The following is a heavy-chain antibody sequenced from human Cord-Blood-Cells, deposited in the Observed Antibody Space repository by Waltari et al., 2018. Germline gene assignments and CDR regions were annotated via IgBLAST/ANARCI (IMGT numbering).Heavy chain of an antibody. Sequence: HAQLQESGPGRGKPSHPLSLPCTVSGGSLRPGAYYWSWIRQPPGKGLERIGYIYYSGSTYYNPSLKSRVTISVDTSKNQFSLKLSSVTAADTAVYYCARVLGIRDYWGQGTLVTVSS. CDR1: GGSLRPGAYY. CDR3: ARVLGIRDY. J-gene: IGHJ4*02. V-gene: IGHV4-30-4*01. D-gene: IGHD7-27*01. CDR2: IYYSGST.